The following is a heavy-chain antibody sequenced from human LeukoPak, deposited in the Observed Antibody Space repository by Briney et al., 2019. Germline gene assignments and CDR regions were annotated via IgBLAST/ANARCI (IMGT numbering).Heavy chain of an antibody. CDR3: ASQGGSIAAAGTD. CDR1: GYTFTGYY. Sequence: ASVKVSCKASGYTFTGYYMHWVRQAPGQGLEWMGWINPNSGGTNYAQKFQGRVTMTRDTSTSTVYMELSSLRSEDTAVYYCASQGGSIAAAGTDWGQGTLVTVSS. D-gene: IGHD6-13*01. J-gene: IGHJ4*02. CDR2: INPNSGGT. V-gene: IGHV1-2*02.